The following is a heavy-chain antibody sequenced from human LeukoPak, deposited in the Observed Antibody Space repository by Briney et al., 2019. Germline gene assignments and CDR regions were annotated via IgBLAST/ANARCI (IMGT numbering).Heavy chain of an antibody. CDR3: ARAGPNDHRFDY. Sequence: GGSLRLSCAASGFTITSYAMHWVRQAPGKGLEWVAVISYHGSSQYYADSVKGRFTISRDTLKNTLYLQMFSLRPEDTAIYYCARAGPNDHRFDYWGQGTLVAVS. D-gene: IGHD1-1*01. CDR2: ISYHGSSQ. CDR1: GFTITSYA. J-gene: IGHJ4*02. V-gene: IGHV3-30-3*01.